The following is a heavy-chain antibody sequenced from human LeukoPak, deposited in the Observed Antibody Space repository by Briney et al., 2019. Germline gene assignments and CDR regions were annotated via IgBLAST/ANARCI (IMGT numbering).Heavy chain of an antibody. Sequence: GGSLRLSCAASGFTFSSYAMSWVRQAPGKGLEWVSTITGRTYYADSVKGRFTVSRDNSKNILYLQMSSLRADDTAVYYCAKAFRDYDSNSYSAFDIWGQGTMVTVSS. CDR3: AKAFRDYDSNSYSAFDI. CDR2: ITGRT. D-gene: IGHD6-13*01. J-gene: IGHJ3*02. CDR1: GFTFSSYA. V-gene: IGHV3-23*01.